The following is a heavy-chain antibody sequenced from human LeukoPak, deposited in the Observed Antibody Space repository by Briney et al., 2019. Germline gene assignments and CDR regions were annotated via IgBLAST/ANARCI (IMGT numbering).Heavy chain of an antibody. V-gene: IGHV1-2*02. CDR2: INPNSGGT. Sequence: ASVKVSCKASGYTFTGYYMHWVRQAPGQGLEWMGWINPNSGGTNYAQKFQGRVTMTRDTSISTAYMELSRLRSDDTAVYYCAMTPAAGYYGFYYYMDVWGKGTTVTISS. J-gene: IGHJ6*03. CDR1: GYTFTGYY. D-gene: IGHD3-10*01. CDR3: AMTPAAGYYGFYYYMDV.